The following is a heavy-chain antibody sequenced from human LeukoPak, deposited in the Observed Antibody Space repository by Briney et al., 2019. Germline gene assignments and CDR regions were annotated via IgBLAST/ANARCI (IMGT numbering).Heavy chain of an antibody. J-gene: IGHJ4*02. CDR2: ISWNSGSI. CDR3: AKDSVYYYDSSGYSALFDY. V-gene: IGHV3-9*01. D-gene: IGHD3-22*01. CDR1: GFTFDDYA. Sequence: GRSLRLSCAASGFTFDDYAMHWVRQAPGKGLEWVSGISWNSGSIGYADSVKGRFTISRDNAKNSLYLQMNSLRAEDTALYYCAKDSVYYYDSSGYSALFDYWGQGNLATVSS.